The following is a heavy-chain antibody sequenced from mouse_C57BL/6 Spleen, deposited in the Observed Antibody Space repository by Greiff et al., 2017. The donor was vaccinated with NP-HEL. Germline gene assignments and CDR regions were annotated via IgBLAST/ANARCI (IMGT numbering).Heavy chain of an antibody. D-gene: IGHD1-1*01. CDR2: IDPSDSYT. CDR1: GYTFTSHW. V-gene: IGHV1-69*01. Sequence: QVQLQQPGAELVMPGASVKLSCKASGYTFTSHWMHWVKQRPGQGLEWIGEIDPSDSYTNYNQKFKGKSTLTVDKSSSTAYMQLSSLTSEDSAVYYCARSDYGSSYVAMDYWGQGTSVTVSS. J-gene: IGHJ4*01. CDR3: ARSDYGSSYVAMDY.